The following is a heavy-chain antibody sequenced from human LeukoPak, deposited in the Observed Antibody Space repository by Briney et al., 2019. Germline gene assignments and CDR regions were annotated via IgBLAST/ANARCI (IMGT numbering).Heavy chain of an antibody. CDR1: GYTFTNYD. J-gene: IGHJ6*03. V-gene: IGHV1-18*01. CDR3: ATDHRQSSSSSYYYYMDV. D-gene: IGHD6-6*01. CDR2: ISPYNGST. Sequence: ASVKVSCKASGYTFTNYDISWVRQAPGQGLEWMGWISPYNGSTNYAQKFQGRVTMTTHTSTSTAYMELRSLRSDDTAVYYCATDHRQSSSSSYYYYMDVWGTGTTVTVSS.